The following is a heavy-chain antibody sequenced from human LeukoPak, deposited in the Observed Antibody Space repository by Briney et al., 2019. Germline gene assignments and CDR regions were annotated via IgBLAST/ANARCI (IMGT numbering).Heavy chain of an antibody. CDR2: IYYSGST. V-gene: IGHV4-59*01. CDR1: GGSISSYY. Sequence: SETLSLTCTASGGSISSYYWSWIRQPPGKGLEWIGYIYYSGSTNYNPSLKSRVTISVDTSKNRFSLKLSSVTAADTAVYYCASSWDSGYAYWGQGTLVTVSS. CDR3: ASSWDSGYAY. J-gene: IGHJ4*02. D-gene: IGHD5-12*01.